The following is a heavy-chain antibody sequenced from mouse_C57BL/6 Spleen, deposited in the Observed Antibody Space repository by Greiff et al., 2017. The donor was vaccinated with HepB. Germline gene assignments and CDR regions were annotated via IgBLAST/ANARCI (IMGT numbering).Heavy chain of an antibody. J-gene: IGHJ3*01. CDR2: IWTGGGT. CDR3: ARIYDGFTWFAY. V-gene: IGHV2-9-1*01. D-gene: IGHD2-3*01. CDR1: GFSLTSYA. Sequence: QVQLQQSGPGLVAPSQSLSITCTVSGFSLTSYAISWVRQPPGKGLEWLGVIWTGGGTNYNSALKSRLSISKDNSKSQVFLKMNSLQTDDTAKYYCARIYDGFTWFAYWGQGTLVTVSA.